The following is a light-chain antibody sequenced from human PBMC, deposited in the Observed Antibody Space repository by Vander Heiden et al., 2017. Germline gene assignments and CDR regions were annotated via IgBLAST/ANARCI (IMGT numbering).Light chain of an antibody. V-gene: IGLV2-14*01. CDR2: EVS. J-gene: IGLJ1*01. CDR3: SSYTSSSTLRV. Sequence: QSALTQPAPVSGSPGQPITISCTGTSSDVGGYNYVSWYQQHPGKAPKLMIYEVSNRPSGVSNRFSGSKSGNTASLTISGLQAEDEADYYCSSYTSSSTLRVFGTGTKVTVL. CDR1: SSDVGGYNY.